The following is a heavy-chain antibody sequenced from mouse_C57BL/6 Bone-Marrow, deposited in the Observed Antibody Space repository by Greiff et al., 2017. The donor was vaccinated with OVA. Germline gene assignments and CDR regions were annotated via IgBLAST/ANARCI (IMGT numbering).Heavy chain of an antibody. CDR3: VRRGYYAMDY. J-gene: IGHJ4*01. V-gene: IGHV10-1*01. CDR2: IRSKSNNYAT. CDR1: GFSFNTYA. Sequence: DAGGGLVQPKGSLKLSCAASGFSFNTYAMNWVRQAPGKGLEWVARIRSKSNNYATYYADSVKDRFTISRDDSESMLYLQMNNVKTEDTAMYYCVRRGYYAMDYWGQGTSVTVSS.